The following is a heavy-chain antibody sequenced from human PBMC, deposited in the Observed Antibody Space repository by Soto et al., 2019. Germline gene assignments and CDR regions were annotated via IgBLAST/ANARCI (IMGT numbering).Heavy chain of an antibody. V-gene: IGHV4-34*01. Sequence: SETLSLTCAVYGGSFRGYYCSWIRQPPGKGLEWIGEINHSGSTNYNPSLKSRVTISVDTSKNQFSLKLSSVTAADTAVYYCARGRSIAAAGTDLWFDPWGQGTLVTVSS. CDR2: INHSGST. CDR3: ARGRSIAAAGTDLWFDP. D-gene: IGHD6-13*01. CDR1: GGSFRGYY. J-gene: IGHJ5*02.